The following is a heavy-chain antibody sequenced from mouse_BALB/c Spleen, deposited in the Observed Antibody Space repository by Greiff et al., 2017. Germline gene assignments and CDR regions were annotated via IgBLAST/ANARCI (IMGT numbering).Heavy chain of an antibody. V-gene: IGHV2-9*02. CDR2: IWAGGST. CDR3: ARPSYYRYDGKTWFAY. D-gene: IGHD2-14*01. Sequence: QVQLKESGPGLVAPSQSLSITCTVSGFSLTSYGVHWVRQPPGKGLEWLGVIWAGGSTNYNSALMSRLSISKDNSKSQVFLKMNSLQTDDTAMYYCARPSYYRYDGKTWFAYWGQGTLVTVSA. CDR1: GFSLTSYG. J-gene: IGHJ3*01.